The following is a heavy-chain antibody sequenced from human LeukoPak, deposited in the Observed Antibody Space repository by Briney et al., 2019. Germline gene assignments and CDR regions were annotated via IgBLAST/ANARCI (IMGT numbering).Heavy chain of an antibody. CDR1: GFTFSSYA. Sequence: PGGSLGLSCAASGFTFSSYAMRWVRQAPGKGLEWVSGISGSGGSTYYADSVKGRFTIARDNSKNTLYLRMNSLRAEDTAVYYCAKGNCRGTSCYSDYWGQGTLVTVSS. J-gene: IGHJ4*02. CDR2: ISGSGGST. D-gene: IGHD2-2*02. V-gene: IGHV3-23*01. CDR3: AKGNCRGTSCYSDY.